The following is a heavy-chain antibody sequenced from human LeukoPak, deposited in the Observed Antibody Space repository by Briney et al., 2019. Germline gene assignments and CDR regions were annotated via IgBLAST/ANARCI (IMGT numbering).Heavy chain of an antibody. CDR3: VLYGLGSPH. V-gene: IGHV3-74*01. D-gene: IGHD3-10*01. Sequence: GGSLSLSCAASGFSFSIYYMHWVRQAPGQGLVWVSRINSDATATVYADSVRGRFTISRDNAKNTLYLQMNSPRAEDTAVYYCVLYGLGSPHWGQGTLVTVSS. J-gene: IGHJ4*02. CDR1: GFSFSIYY. CDR2: INSDATAT.